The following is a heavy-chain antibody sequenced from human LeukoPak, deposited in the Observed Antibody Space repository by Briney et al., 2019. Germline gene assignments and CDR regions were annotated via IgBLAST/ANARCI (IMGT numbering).Heavy chain of an antibody. Sequence: GGSLRLSCAASGFTFSSYSMNWVRQAPGKGVEWVSSISSSSTYIYYAESVKGRFTISRDNAKNSLYLQMNRLRAEDTAVYYCARRRLERRDAFDIWGQGTVVTVSS. CDR3: ARRRLERRDAFDI. V-gene: IGHV3-21*01. J-gene: IGHJ3*02. CDR2: ISSSSTYI. D-gene: IGHD1-1*01. CDR1: GFTFSSYS.